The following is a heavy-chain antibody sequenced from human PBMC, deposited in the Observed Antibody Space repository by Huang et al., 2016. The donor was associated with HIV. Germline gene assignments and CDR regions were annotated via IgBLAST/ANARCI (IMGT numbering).Heavy chain of an antibody. Sequence: QVQLVQSGAEVKKPGASVRVSCKASGYTFTSYYMHWVRQAPGPGLEWMGIINSIGGSTTYARKFQGRVTMTRDTSTSTVYMELSNLRSEDTAVYYCARERRGFGMDVWGKGTTDTVSS. V-gene: IGHV1-46*03. CDR1: GYTFTSYY. CDR3: ARERRGFGMDV. CDR2: INSIGGST. J-gene: IGHJ6*04.